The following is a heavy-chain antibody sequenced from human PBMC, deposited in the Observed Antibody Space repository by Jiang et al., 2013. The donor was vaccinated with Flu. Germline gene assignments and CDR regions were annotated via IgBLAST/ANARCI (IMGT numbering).Heavy chain of an antibody. CDR2: IYTSGST. CDR3: ARNVMTTVTQFFDY. D-gene: IGHD4-17*01. Sequence: GPGLVKPSETLSLTCAVSGGSISSYYWSWIRQPAGKGLEWIGRIYTSGSTNYNPSLKSRVTMSVDTSKNQFSLKLRSVTAADTAVYFCARNVMTTVTQFFDYWGQGTLITVSS. CDR1: GGSISSYY. J-gene: IGHJ4*02. V-gene: IGHV4-4*07.